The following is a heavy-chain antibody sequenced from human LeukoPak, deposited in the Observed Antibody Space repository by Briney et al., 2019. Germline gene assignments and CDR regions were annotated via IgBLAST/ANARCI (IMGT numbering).Heavy chain of an antibody. J-gene: IGHJ4*02. CDR2: ISSSGSTI. CDR3: ATSVVVPAAMYRVVSYYFDY. D-gene: IGHD2-2*01. V-gene: IGHV3-48*03. CDR1: GFTFSSYE. Sequence: GESLRLSCAASGFTFSSYEMNWVRQAPGKGLEWVSYISSSGSTIYYADSVKGRFTISRDNAKNSLYLQMNSLRAEDTAVYYCATSVVVPAAMYRVVSYYFDYWGQGTLVTVSS.